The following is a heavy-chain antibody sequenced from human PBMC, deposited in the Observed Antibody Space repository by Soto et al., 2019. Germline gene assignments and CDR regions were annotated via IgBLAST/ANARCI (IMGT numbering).Heavy chain of an antibody. CDR1: GYTFTRYY. CDR2: MNPSGDST. J-gene: IGHJ3*02. Sequence: EASVKVSCKASGYTFTRYYMHWVRQAPGQGLEWMGIMNPSGDSTSYAQKFQGRVTMTRDTSTSTVYMELSSLRSEDTAVYCCAREKTYYYDSSGYLDAFDIWGQGTMVTVSS. D-gene: IGHD3-22*01. V-gene: IGHV1-46*03. CDR3: AREKTYYYDSSGYLDAFDI.